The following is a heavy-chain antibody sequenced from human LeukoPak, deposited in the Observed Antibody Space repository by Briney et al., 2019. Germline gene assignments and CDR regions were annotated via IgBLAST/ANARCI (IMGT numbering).Heavy chain of an antibody. Sequence: GASVKVSCKASGGTFSSYAISWVRQAPGQGLEWMGGIIPIFGTANYAQMFQGRVTITTDESTSTAYMELSSLRSEDTAVYYCARAGYCSSTSCSERYYFDYWGQGTLVTVSS. CDR2: IIPIFGTA. V-gene: IGHV1-69*05. J-gene: IGHJ4*02. CDR1: GGTFSSYA. D-gene: IGHD2-2*01. CDR3: ARAGYCSSTSCSERYYFDY.